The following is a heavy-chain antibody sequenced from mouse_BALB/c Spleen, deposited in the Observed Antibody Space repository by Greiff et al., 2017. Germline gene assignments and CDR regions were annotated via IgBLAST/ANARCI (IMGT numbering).Heavy chain of an antibody. CDR1: GFTFSSYT. CDR3: TRGYNGSSYDAMDY. CDR2: ISSGGSYT. Sequence: EVKLVESGGGLVKPGGSLKLSCAASGFTFSSYTMSWVRQTPGKRLEWVATISSGGSYTYYPDSVKGRFTISRDNAKNTLYLQMSSLKSEDTAMYYCTRGYNGSSYDAMDYWGQGTSVTVSS. V-gene: IGHV5-6-4*01. D-gene: IGHD1-1*01. J-gene: IGHJ4*01.